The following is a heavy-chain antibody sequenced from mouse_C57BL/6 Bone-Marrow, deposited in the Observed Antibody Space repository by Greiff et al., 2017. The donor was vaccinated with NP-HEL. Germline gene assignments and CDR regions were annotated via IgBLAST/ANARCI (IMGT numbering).Heavy chain of an antibody. CDR1: GYAFSSYW. J-gene: IGHJ1*03. CDR3: ARPYYGSSPYWYFDV. D-gene: IGHD1-1*01. Sequence: VQLQQSGAELVKPGASVKISCKASGYAFSSYWMNWVKQRPGKGLEWIGQIYPGDGDTTYNGKFKGKATLTADQSSSTAYMQLSSLTSEDSAVYFCARPYYGSSPYWYFDVWGTGTTVTVSS. V-gene: IGHV1-80*01. CDR2: IYPGDGDT.